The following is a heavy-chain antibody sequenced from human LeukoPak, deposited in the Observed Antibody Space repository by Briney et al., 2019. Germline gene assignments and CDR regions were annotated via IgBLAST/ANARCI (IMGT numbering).Heavy chain of an antibody. CDR1: GFTFRSYW. J-gene: IGHJ3*02. Sequence: GGSLRLSCAASGFTFRSYWMSWVRQTPGKGLEWVSYISSSGSTIYYADSVKGRFTISRGNAKNSLYLQMNSLRAEDTAVYYCAREYSGYDFSAFDIWGQGTMVTVSS. CDR3: AREYSGYDFSAFDI. V-gene: IGHV3-48*04. CDR2: ISSSGSTI. D-gene: IGHD5-12*01.